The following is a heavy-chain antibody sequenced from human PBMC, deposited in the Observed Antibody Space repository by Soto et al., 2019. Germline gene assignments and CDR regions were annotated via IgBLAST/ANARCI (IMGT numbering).Heavy chain of an antibody. V-gene: IGHV3-7*01. Sequence: QTGGSLRLSCTASVFTFSDYWMTWVRQAPGKGLEWVARIKPDESEKKYADSVKGRFSISRDNAKNSMYLQMDSLRGEDTAVYYCVRGGSNYASWGQGTLGHR. CDR3: VRGGSNYAS. J-gene: IGHJ5*02. CDR2: IKPDESEK. CDR1: VFTFSDYW. D-gene: IGHD4-4*01.